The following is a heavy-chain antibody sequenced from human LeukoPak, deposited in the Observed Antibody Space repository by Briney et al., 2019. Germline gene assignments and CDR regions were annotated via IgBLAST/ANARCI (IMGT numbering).Heavy chain of an antibody. D-gene: IGHD6-13*01. V-gene: IGHV4-39*07. CDR1: GGSISSGGYY. CDR3: ARGSLRRGIYFDY. Sequence: SETLSLTCTVSGGSISSGGYYWSWIRQPPGKGLEWIGEINHSGSTNYNPSLKSRVTISVDTSKNQFSLKLSSVTAADTAVYYCARGSLRRGIYFDYWGQGTLVTVSS. CDR2: INHSGST. J-gene: IGHJ4*02.